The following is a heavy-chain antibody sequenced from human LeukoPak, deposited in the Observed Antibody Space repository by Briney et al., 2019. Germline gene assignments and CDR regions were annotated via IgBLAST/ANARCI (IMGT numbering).Heavy chain of an antibody. CDR3: AMGYGSGSGFDI. J-gene: IGHJ3*02. V-gene: IGHV4-59*01. CDR1: GGSISSYY. CDR2: IYYSGST. Sequence: SETLSLTCTVSGGSISSYYWSWIRQPPGKGLKWIGYIYYSGSTNYNPSLKSRVTISVDTSKNQFSLKLSSVTAADTAVYYCAMGYGSGSGFDIWGQGTMVTVSS. D-gene: IGHD3-10*01.